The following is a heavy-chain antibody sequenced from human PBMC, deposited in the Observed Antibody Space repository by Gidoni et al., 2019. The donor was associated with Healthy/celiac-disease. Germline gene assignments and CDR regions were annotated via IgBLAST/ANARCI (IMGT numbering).Heavy chain of an antibody. J-gene: IGHJ3*02. V-gene: IGHV4-31*03. CDR2: LYYSGST. CDR3: ARTFLLERPAFDI. CDR1: GGSISSGGYY. Sequence: QVQLQESGPGLVKPSQPLSLTCTVSGGSISSGGYYWSWIRQHPGKGLEWIGYLYYSGSTYYNPSLKSRVTISVDTSKNQFSLKLSSVTAADTAVYYCARTFLLERPAFDIWGQGTMVTVSS. D-gene: IGHD1-1*01.